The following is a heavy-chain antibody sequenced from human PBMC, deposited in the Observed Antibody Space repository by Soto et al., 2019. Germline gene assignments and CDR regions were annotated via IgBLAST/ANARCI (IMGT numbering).Heavy chain of an antibody. CDR1: GYTFSTYG. Sequence: QVQLVQSGAEVKKPGASVKVSCKASGYTFSTYGISWVRQAPGQGRAWMGWINGYNGNTNYAPKLQGRITMTTDTSTTTAYMELRSLRSDDTAVYYCARMGDVPYYYYGMDVWGLGTTVTVSS. J-gene: IGHJ6*02. CDR2: INGYNGNT. V-gene: IGHV1-18*01. D-gene: IGHD3-16*01. CDR3: ARMGDVPYYYYGMDV.